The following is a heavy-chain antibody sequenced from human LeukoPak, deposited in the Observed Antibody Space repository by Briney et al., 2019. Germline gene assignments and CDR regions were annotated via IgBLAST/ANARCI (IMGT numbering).Heavy chain of an antibody. D-gene: IGHD6-6*01. J-gene: IGHJ5*02. V-gene: IGHV4-39*07. CDR3: ARAPDYSSSSGGLDP. Sequence: SETLSLTCTVSGGSIRSSYYYWGWIRQPPGKGLEWIGEINHSGSTNYNPSLKSRVTISVDTSKNQFSLKLSSVTAADTAVYYCARAPDYSSSSGGLDPWGQGTLVTVSS. CDR2: INHSGST. CDR1: GGSIRSSYYY.